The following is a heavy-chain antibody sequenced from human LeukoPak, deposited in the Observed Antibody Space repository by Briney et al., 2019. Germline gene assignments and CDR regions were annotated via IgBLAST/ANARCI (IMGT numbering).Heavy chain of an antibody. Sequence: SVEVSCKASGDTFSSHGISWVRQAPGQGLEWMGGIIPIFHTANYAQNFQDRLTITTDESTNTVYMELSSLRSEDTAVYYCARDYNYDSSAYDDALDIWGQGTMVTVSS. V-gene: IGHV1-69*05. J-gene: IGHJ3*02. CDR2: IIPIFHTA. CDR1: GDTFSSHG. CDR3: ARDYNYDSSAYDDALDI. D-gene: IGHD3-22*01.